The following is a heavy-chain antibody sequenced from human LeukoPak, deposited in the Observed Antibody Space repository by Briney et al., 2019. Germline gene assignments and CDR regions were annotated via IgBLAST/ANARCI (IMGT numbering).Heavy chain of an antibody. CDR1: GFTFSDAW. D-gene: IGHD3-16*01. Sequence: GGSLRLSCAASGFTFSDAWMTWVRRAPGKGLEWVAVISYDGSNKYYADSVKGRFTISRDNAKNSLYLQMNSLRAEDTAVYYCARTAIYVLDAFDIWGQGTMVTVSS. J-gene: IGHJ3*02. V-gene: IGHV3-30*03. CDR2: ISYDGSNK. CDR3: ARTAIYVLDAFDI.